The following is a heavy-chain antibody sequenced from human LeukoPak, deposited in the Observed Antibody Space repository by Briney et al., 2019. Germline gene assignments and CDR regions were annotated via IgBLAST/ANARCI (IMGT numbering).Heavy chain of an antibody. J-gene: IGHJ4*02. CDR1: GFTFSSYG. V-gene: IGHV3-23*01. CDR2: ISGSGGST. Sequence: GGSLRLSCAASGFTFSSYGMSWVRQAPGKGLEWVSAISGSGGSTYYADSVKGRFTISRDNSKHTLYLQMNSLRAEHTAVYYCARGGPAAGRFDYWGQGTLVTVSS. D-gene: IGHD6-13*01. CDR3: ARGGPAAGRFDY.